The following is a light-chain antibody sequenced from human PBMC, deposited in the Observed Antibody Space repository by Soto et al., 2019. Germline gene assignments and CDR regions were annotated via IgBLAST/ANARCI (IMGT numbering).Light chain of an antibody. CDR3: QQYGGSALP. J-gene: IGKJ4*01. Sequence: EIVLTQSPGTLSLSPGEGATLSCRASQSVSSSYLAWYQQKPSQAPRLLIYGASSRATGIPDRFSGSGSGKDFTLTISRLDSQDFSGYYCQQYGGSALPFAGETKVDIK. CDR1: QSVSSSY. V-gene: IGKV3-20*01. CDR2: GAS.